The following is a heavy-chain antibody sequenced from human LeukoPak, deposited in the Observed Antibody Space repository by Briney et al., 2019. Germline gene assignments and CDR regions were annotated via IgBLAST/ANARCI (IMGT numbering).Heavy chain of an antibody. Sequence: PSETLSLTCTVSSGSISSTRYYWGWIRLPPGKGLEWIGTLYYSGTTYYNPSLNSRVTIALDTSENQFSLKLTSVTAADTAVYYCARKSRADYWGQGTLVTVSS. V-gene: IGHV4-39*01. J-gene: IGHJ4*02. CDR2: LYYSGTT. CDR3: ARKSRADY. CDR1: SGSISSTRYY.